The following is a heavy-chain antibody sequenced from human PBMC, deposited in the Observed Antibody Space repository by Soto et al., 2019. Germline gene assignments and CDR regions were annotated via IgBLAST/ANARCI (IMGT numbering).Heavy chain of an antibody. CDR3: AKVIWDSGYDFYYYGLDV. V-gene: IGHV3-30*18. CDR2: ISYDGTDK. Sequence: GGSLRLSCAGSGSTFTSYAMHWVRQAPGKGLEWVAIISYDGTDKYYADSVKGRFTISRDNSKNTLYLQMSSLRAEDTAIYYCAKVIWDSGYDFYYYGLDVWGQGTTVTVSS. CDR1: GSTFTSYA. J-gene: IGHJ6*02. D-gene: IGHD5-12*01.